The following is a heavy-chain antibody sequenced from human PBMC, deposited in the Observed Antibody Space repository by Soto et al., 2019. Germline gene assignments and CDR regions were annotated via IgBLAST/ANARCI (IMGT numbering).Heavy chain of an antibody. CDR3: ARHISLAFGDVPFDY. D-gene: IGHD4-17*01. CDR1: GGSISSSSYY. J-gene: IGHJ4*02. CDR2: IYYSGST. Sequence: QLQLQESGPGLVKPSETLSLTCTVSGGSISSSSYYWGWIRQPPGKGLEWIGSIYYSGSTYYNPSLKSRVTISVDTSKTQFSLKLSSVTAADTAVYYCARHISLAFGDVPFDYWGQGTLVTFSS. V-gene: IGHV4-39*01.